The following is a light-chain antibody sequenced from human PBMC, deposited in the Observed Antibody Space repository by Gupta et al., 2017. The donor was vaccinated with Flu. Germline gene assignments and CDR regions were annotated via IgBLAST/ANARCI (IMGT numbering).Light chain of an antibody. CDR3: HSAKSSNNFYV. J-gene: IGLJ1*01. CDR2: KEN. Sequence: GQTAKITCSGDALAKNYAFWFQPKPGQAPKLLIYKENGRGSGIPERFSGSNSGTTVTFTNSGVQAEEEADYYCHSAKSSNNFYVFGAGTTLIVL. V-gene: IGLV3-25*01. CDR1: ALAKNY.